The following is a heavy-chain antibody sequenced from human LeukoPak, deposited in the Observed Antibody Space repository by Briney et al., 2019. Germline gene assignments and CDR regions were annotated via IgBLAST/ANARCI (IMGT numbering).Heavy chain of an antibody. CDR1: GYTFTGYY. V-gene: IGHV1-2*02. CDR2: INPNSDGT. CDR3: ARDSVVEPDYYYGMDV. J-gene: IGHJ6*02. D-gene: IGHD2-2*01. Sequence: ASVKVSCKASGYTFTGYYMHWVRHAPGQGLEGMGWINPNSDGTNYAQKLQGRVTMTRDTSISTAYMELSGLRSDDTAVYYCARDSVVEPDYYYGMDVWGQGTTVTVSS.